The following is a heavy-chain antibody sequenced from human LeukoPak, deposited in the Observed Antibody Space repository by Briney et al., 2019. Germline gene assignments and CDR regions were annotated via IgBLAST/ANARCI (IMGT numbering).Heavy chain of an antibody. CDR1: GFTFSSYS. CDR3: AKDLYSGSYSDY. CDR2: ISGSGSNT. D-gene: IGHD1-26*01. V-gene: IGHV3-23*01. J-gene: IGHJ4*02. Sequence: GGSLRLSCAASGFTFSSYSMSWVRQAPGKGLEWVSAISGSGSNTYYADSVKGRFTISRDNSKNTLYLQMNSLRAEDTAVYYCAKDLYSGSYSDYWGQGTLVTVSS.